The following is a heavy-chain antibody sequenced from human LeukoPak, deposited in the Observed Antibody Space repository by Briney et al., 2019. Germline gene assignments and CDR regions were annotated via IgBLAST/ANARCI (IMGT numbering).Heavy chain of an antibody. J-gene: IGHJ6*03. CDR1: GGSLSAYY. Sequence: KPSETLSLTCAVYGGSLSAYYWSWLRQSPGKGLEWIGEINKSESSNYNPSLKSRVTISVDTSKNQVSLQLSSVTAADTAVYYCARGRYSNWARYHYMDVWGKGATVTVSS. V-gene: IGHV4-34*01. CDR3: ARGRYSNWARYHYMDV. D-gene: IGHD4-11*01. CDR2: INKSESS.